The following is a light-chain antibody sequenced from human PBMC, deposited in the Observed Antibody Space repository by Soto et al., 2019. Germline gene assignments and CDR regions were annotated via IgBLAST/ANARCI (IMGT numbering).Light chain of an antibody. V-gene: IGLV2-14*01. J-gene: IGLJ2*01. Sequence: QSVLTQPASVSGSPGQSITISCTGTSSDVGGYDYVSWYQLHPGKAPKLMVFEGTNRPSGVSNRFSGSKSGNTASLTISGLQAEDEAIYFCSSSTNTNTLVIFGGGTKVTVL. CDR3: SSSTNTNTLVI. CDR1: SSDVGGYDY. CDR2: EGT.